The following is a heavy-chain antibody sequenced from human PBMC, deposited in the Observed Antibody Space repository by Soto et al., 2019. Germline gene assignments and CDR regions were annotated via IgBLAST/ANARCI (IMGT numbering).Heavy chain of an antibody. CDR1: GGSFSGYY. CDR3: ASDYYYGSAWVFDY. Sequence: SETLSLTCAVYGGSFSGYYWSWIRQPPGKGLEWIGEINHSGSTNYNPSLKSRVTISVDTSKNQFSLKLSSVTAADTAVYYCASDYYYGSAWVFDYWGQGTLVTVSS. J-gene: IGHJ4*02. CDR2: INHSGST. V-gene: IGHV4-34*01. D-gene: IGHD3-10*01.